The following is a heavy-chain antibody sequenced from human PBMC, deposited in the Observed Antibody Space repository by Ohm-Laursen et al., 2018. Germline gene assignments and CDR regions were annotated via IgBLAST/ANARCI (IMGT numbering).Heavy chain of an antibody. CDR3: ANVKLDVLRFLEWLGMDV. CDR2: ISASGGST. V-gene: IGHV3-23*01. Sequence: GSLRLSCAATGFTFSNYAMNWVRQAPGKGLEWVSAISASGGSTYYADSVKGRFTISRDNSKNTLYMQMNSLRAEDTAVYYCANVKLDVLRFLEWLGMDVWGQGTTVIVSS. D-gene: IGHD3-3*01. CDR1: GFTFSNYA. J-gene: IGHJ6*02.